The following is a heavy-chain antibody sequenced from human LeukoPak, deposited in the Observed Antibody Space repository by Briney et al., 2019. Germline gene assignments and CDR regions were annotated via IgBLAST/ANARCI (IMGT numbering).Heavy chain of an antibody. CDR3: AKDAQRGFDYSNSLDK. CDR2: IWSDGTNS. Sequence: PGRSLRLSCATSGFTFSHYGMHWVRQAPGKGLEWVAVIWSDGTNSCYGDPVKGRFTISRDNFQRTVYLQMNSLRAEDTAVYYCAKDAQRGFDYSNSLDKWGQGTLVTVSS. D-gene: IGHD4-11*01. V-gene: IGHV3-33*06. CDR1: GFTFSHYG. J-gene: IGHJ4*02.